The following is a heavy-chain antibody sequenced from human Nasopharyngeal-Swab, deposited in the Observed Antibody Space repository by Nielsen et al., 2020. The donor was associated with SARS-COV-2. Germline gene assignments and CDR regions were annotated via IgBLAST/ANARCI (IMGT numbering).Heavy chain of an antibody. CDR3: ARDRVSAYYYDSSGTDAFDI. CDR1: GYTFTGYY. J-gene: IGHJ3*02. Sequence: KVSCKASGYTFTGYYMHWVRQAPGQGLEWMGWINPNSGGTNYAQKFQGWVTMTRDTSISTAYMELSRLRSDDTAVYYCARDRVSAYYYDSSGTDAFDIWGQGTMVTVSS. V-gene: IGHV1-2*04. CDR2: INPNSGGT. D-gene: IGHD3-22*01.